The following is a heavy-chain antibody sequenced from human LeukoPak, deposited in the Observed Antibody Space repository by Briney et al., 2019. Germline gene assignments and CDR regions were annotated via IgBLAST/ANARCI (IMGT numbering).Heavy chain of an antibody. Sequence: SGGSLRLSCTVSGFTVSSNSMSWVRQAPGKGLEWVSFIYSDNTHYSDSVKGRFTISRDNSKNTLYLQMNSLRAEDTAVYYCARGSAGEGGNSVEGEYFQHWGQGTLVTVSS. CDR3: ARGSAGEGGNSVEGEYFQH. J-gene: IGHJ1*01. V-gene: IGHV3-53*01. CDR1: GFTVSSNS. CDR2: IYSDNT. D-gene: IGHD5-24*01.